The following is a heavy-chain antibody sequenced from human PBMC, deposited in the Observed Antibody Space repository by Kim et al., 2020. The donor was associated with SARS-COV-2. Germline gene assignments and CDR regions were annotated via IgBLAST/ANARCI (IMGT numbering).Heavy chain of an antibody. CDR1: GFTFSDYY. CDR3: ARVEHDYGDQRSAFDI. J-gene: IGHJ3*02. D-gene: IGHD4-17*01. CDR2: ISSSSSYT. Sequence: GGSLRLSCAASGFTFSDYYMSWIRQAPGKGLEWVSYISSSSSYTNYADSVKGRFTISRDNAKNSLYLQMNSLRAEDTAVYYCARVEHDYGDQRSAFDIWGQGTMVTVSS. V-gene: IGHV3-11*06.